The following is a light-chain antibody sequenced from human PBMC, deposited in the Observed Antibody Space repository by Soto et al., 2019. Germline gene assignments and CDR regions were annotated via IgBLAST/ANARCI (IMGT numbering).Light chain of an antibody. Sequence: QPVLTQPPSVSGAPGQRVTISCTGSSSNIGAGYDVHWYQHLPGTAPKLLIYGNSNRPSGVPDRFSGSTSGTSASLAITGLQSEDEADYYCQSYDSSLSAWVFGGGTKLTVL. CDR3: QSYDSSLSAWV. CDR2: GNS. CDR1: SSNIGAGYD. V-gene: IGLV1-40*01. J-gene: IGLJ3*02.